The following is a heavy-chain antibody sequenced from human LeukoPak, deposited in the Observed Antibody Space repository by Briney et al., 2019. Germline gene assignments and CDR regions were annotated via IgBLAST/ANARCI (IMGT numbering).Heavy chain of an antibody. CDR1: GFTFSNYW. Sequence: PGGSLRLSCAAAGFTFSNYWMNWVRQAPGKGLEWIGEINHSGSTNYNPSLKSRVTISVDTSKNQFSLKLSSVTAADTAVYYCARDAPSSGWPTHFDYWGQGTLVTVSS. D-gene: IGHD6-19*01. CDR2: INHSGST. CDR3: ARDAPSSGWPTHFDY. V-gene: IGHV4-4*02. J-gene: IGHJ4*02.